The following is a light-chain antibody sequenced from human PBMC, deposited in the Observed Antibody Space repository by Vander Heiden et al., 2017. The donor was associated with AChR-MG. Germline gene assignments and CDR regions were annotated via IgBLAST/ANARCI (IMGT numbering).Light chain of an antibody. Sequence: VLSQLLHPLSSSPGDRATLSSGASQSISSSCVAWYQQQPGLAPRRLIDAASSRATGIPDRFSGSGSGTDCTLTISRLEPEDVAVYYCQQYVKVPITCGHGTRL. CDR1: QSISSSC. CDR3: QQYVKVPIT. CDR2: AAS. J-gene: IGKJ5*01. V-gene: IGKV3D-20*01.